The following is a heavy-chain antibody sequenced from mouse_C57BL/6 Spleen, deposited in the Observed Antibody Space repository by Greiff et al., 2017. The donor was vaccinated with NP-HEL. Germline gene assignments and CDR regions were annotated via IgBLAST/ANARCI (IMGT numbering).Heavy chain of an antibody. CDR3: ARYLLGNYAMDY. Sequence: EVQGVESGGGLVKPGGSLKLSCAASGFTFSSYAMSWVRQTPEKRLEWVATISDGGSYTYYPDNVKGRFTISRDNAKNNLYLQMSHLKSEDTAMYYCARYLLGNYAMDYWGQGTSVTVSS. D-gene: IGHD1-1*01. J-gene: IGHJ4*01. CDR1: GFTFSSYA. CDR2: ISDGGSYT. V-gene: IGHV5-4*01.